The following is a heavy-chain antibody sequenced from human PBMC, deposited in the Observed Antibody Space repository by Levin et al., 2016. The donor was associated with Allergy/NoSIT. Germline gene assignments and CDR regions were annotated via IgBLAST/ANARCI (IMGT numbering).Heavy chain of an antibody. J-gene: IGHJ2*01. Sequence: KVSCKTSGYTFSTYWIGWVRQMPGKGLEWMGIIYAGDSDTRYSPSFQGQVTISVDKSSSTAYLQWDSLTASDTAMYYCARYYYASGSQGHFDLWGRGTLVTVSS. V-gene: IGHV5-51*01. CDR2: IYAGDSDT. CDR3: ARYYYASGSQGHFDL. D-gene: IGHD3-10*01. CDR1: GYTFSTYW.